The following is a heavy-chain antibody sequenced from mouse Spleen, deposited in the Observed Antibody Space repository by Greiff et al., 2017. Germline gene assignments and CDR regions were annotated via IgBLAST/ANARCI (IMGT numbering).Heavy chain of an antibody. J-gene: IGHJ3*01. Sequence: QVQLQQSGPGLVQPSQSLSITCTVSGFSLTSYGVHWVRQSPGKGLEWLGVIWRGGSTDYNAAFMSRLSITKDNSKSQVFFKMNSLQADDTAIYFCATIYYCNYSWFAYWGQGTLVTVSA. D-gene: IGHD2-1*01. CDR2: IWRGGST. V-gene: IGHV2-5*01. CDR1: GFSLTSYG. CDR3: ATIYYCNYSWFAY.